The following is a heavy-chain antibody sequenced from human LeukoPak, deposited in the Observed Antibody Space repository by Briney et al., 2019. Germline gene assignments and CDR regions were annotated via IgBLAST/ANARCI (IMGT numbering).Heavy chain of an antibody. CDR3: ARAVSGRFDY. D-gene: IGHD6-19*01. CDR2: IYYSGST. V-gene: IGHV4-59*08. J-gene: IGHJ4*02. CDR1: GGSISSYY. Sequence: SETLSLTCTVSGGSISSYYWSWIRQPPGKGLEWIGYIYYSGSTYYNPSLKSRVTMSVDTSKNQFSLKLSSVTAADTAIYYCARAVSGRFDYWGQGTLVTVSS.